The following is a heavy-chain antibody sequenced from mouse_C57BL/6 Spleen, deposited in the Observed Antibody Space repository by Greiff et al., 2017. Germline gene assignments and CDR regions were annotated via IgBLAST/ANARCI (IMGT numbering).Heavy chain of an antibody. J-gene: IGHJ2*01. D-gene: IGHD3-2*02. Sequence: QVQLQQSGAELVKPGASVKMSCKASGYTFTTYPIEWMKQNHGKSLEWIGNFHPYNDDTKYNEKFKGNSTLTVEKSSSTVYLALSRLTSDASAVYDCAREASSGYSFDYWGQGTTLTVSS. CDR2: FHPYNDDT. V-gene: IGHV1-47*01. CDR1: GYTFTTYP. CDR3: AREASSGYSFDY.